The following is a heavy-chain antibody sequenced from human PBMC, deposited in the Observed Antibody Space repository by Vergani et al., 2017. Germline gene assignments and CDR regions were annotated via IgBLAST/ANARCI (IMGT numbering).Heavy chain of an antibody. CDR1: GFTFSSYD. CDR3: ARDREEWFGELVTAERWFDP. Sequence: EVQLVESGGGLVQPGGSLRLSCAASGFTFSSYDMHWVRQATGKGLEWVSAIGTAGDTYYPGSVKGRFTISRDNAKNSLYLQMNSLRAEDTALYYCARDREEWFGELVTAERWFDPWGQGTLVTVSS. D-gene: IGHD3-10*01. CDR2: IGTAGDT. V-gene: IGHV3-13*01. J-gene: IGHJ5*02.